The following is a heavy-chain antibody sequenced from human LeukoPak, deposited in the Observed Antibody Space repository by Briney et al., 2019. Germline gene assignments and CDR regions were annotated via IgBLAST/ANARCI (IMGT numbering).Heavy chain of an antibody. Sequence: GGSLRLSCAAPRFTFSDYYMSWIRQAPGKGLEWLSYISSSGSTIYYADSVKGRFTISRDNAKNSLYLQMNSLRAEDTAVYYCARDVGYYDSSLDYWGQGTLVTVSS. V-gene: IGHV3-11*01. CDR2: ISSSGSTI. D-gene: IGHD3-22*01. J-gene: IGHJ4*02. CDR3: ARDVGYYDSSLDY. CDR1: RFTFSDYY.